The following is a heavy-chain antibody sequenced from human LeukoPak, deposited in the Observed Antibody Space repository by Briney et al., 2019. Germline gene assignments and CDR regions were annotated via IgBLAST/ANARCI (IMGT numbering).Heavy chain of an antibody. CDR2: IRSKANSYAT. D-gene: IGHD3-3*01. Sequence: GGSLRLSCAASGFTFSGSAMHWVRQASGKGLEWVGRIRSKANSYATAYAASVKGRFTISRDDSKNTAYLQMNSLKTEDTAVYYCTSRPLEWLFGYDGYMDVWGKGTTVTVSS. J-gene: IGHJ6*03. V-gene: IGHV3-73*01. CDR1: GFTFSGSA. CDR3: TSRPLEWLFGYDGYMDV.